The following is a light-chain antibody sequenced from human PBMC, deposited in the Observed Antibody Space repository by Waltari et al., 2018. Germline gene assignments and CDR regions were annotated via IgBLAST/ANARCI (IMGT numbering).Light chain of an antibody. J-gene: IGLJ3*02. Sequence: QSVLTQPPSASGTPGQRVTISCSGGSSTIGSNVVHWYQRLPGTAPRLLIYSNNQRPSGVPDRFSGSKSGTSASLAISGLQPDDEADYYCATWDGRLTGVLFGGGTKVTVL. CDR3: ATWDGRLTGVL. V-gene: IGLV1-44*01. CDR1: SSTIGSNV. CDR2: SNN.